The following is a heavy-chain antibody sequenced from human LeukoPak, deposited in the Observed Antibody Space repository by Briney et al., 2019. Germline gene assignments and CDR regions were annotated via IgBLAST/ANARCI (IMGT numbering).Heavy chain of an antibody. V-gene: IGHV4-61*02. CDR3: ARDFGGFSYGSASLWFDP. D-gene: IGHD5-18*01. CDR1: GGSISSGSYY. J-gene: IGHJ5*02. Sequence: SETLSLTCTVSGGSISSGSYYWSWIRQPAGKGLEWIGRIYTSGSTNYNPSLKSRVTISVDTSKNQFSLKLSSVTAADTAVYYCARDFGGFSYGSASLWFDPWGQGTLVTVSS. CDR2: IYTSGST.